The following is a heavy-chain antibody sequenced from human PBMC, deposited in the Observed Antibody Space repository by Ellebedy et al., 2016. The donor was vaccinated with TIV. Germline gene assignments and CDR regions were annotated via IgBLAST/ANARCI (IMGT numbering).Heavy chain of an antibody. CDR3: AMGVTMMNNWFHP. J-gene: IGHJ5*02. CDR1: GGTFSSYS. V-gene: IGHV1-69*13. D-gene: IGHD3-22*01. CDR2: IIPIFGTT. Sequence: AASVKVSCKASGGTFSSYSITWVRQAPGQGLEWMGGIIPIFGTTNYDQKFQGRVTITADASTRISYMELTSLNSEDTAVYYGAMGVTMMNNWFHPWGQGTLVTVSS.